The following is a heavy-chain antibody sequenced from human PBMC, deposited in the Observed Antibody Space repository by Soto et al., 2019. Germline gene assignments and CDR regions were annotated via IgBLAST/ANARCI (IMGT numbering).Heavy chain of an antibody. Sequence: ASVKVSCKASGYTFTSYAMHWVRQAPGQRLEWMGWINAGNGNTKYSQKFQGRVTITRDASASTAYMELSSVTAADTAVYYCARAVAYYFDYWGQGTLVTVSS. CDR3: ARAVAYYFDY. CDR2: INAGNGNT. J-gene: IGHJ4*02. CDR1: GYTFTSYA. D-gene: IGHD6-19*01. V-gene: IGHV1-3*01.